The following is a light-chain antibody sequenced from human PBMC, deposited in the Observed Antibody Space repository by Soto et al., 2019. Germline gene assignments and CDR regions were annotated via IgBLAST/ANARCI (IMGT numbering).Light chain of an antibody. CDR1: SSDVGGYNF. J-gene: IGLJ1*01. CDR2: DVR. V-gene: IGLV2-14*01. CDR3: SSYTSISTYV. Sequence: QSVLTQPASVSGSPGQSITISCTGTSSDVGGYNFVSWYQQHPGKAPKLMIYDVRNRPSGVSNRFSGSKSVTTASLTISGLQAEDEADYYCSSYTSISTYVFGTGTKVTVL.